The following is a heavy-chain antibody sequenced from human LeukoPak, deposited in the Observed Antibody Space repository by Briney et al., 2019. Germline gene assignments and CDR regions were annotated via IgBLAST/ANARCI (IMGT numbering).Heavy chain of an antibody. CDR2: IYTSGST. CDR1: GGSISSGSYY. D-gene: IGHD6-13*01. V-gene: IGHV4-61*02. J-gene: IGHJ4*02. Sequence: SQTLSLTCTVSGGSISSGSYYWSWIRQPAGKGLEWIGRIYTSGSTNYNPSLKSRVTISVDTSKNQFSLKLSSVTAADTAVYYCARVVQLVXDYXGQGTXVTVSS. CDR3: ARVVQLVXDY.